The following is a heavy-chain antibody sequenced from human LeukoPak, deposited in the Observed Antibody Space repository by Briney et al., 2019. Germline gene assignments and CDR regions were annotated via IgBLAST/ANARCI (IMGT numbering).Heavy chain of an antibody. D-gene: IGHD1-26*01. Sequence: SETLSLTCTVSGGSISSYYWSWIRQPARKGLELIGRIYTSGSTNYNPSLKSRVTMSVYTSKNQFSLKLSSVTAADTAVYYCARDKLQWEPFDYWGQGTLVTVSS. J-gene: IGHJ4*02. CDR1: GGSISSYY. CDR2: IYTSGST. CDR3: ARDKLQWEPFDY. V-gene: IGHV4-4*07.